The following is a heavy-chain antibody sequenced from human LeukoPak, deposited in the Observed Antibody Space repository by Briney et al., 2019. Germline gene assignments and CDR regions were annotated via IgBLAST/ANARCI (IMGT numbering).Heavy chain of an antibody. V-gene: IGHV4-39*01. J-gene: IGHJ4*02. D-gene: IGHD1-26*01. CDR3: AKSGGYGLIDY. CDR2: IYYSGST. Sequence: SETLSLTCAVSGASISGSGYYWGWIRQPPGKWLEWIGNIYYSGSTYYNASLQSRVTISIDTSKNQFSLRLKSVTAADTAMYYCAKSGGYGLIDYWGQGTLVTVSS. CDR1: GASISGSGYY.